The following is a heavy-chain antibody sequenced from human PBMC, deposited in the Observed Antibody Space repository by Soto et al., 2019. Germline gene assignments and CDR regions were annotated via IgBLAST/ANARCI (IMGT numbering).Heavy chain of an antibody. J-gene: IGHJ4*02. D-gene: IGHD2-2*01. CDR3: VRGCGRSSCPYYFDY. CDR1: AFTFSTYW. CDR2: IKQDGSEK. Sequence: EVQLVESGGGLVQPGGSLRLSCAAPAFTFSTYWMSWLRQAPGKGLEWVATIKQDGSEKYHVDSVKGRFTISRDNAKESLYLEMNSLRAEDTAVYFCVRGCGRSSCPYYFDYWGQGSLVTVSS. V-gene: IGHV3-7*01.